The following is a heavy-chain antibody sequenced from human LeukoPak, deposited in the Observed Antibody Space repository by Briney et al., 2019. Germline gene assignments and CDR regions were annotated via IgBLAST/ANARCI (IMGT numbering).Heavy chain of an antibody. D-gene: IGHD3-22*01. CDR3: ARALVNSSGYNAFDI. CDR2: IYYSGST. Sequence: SSETLSLTCTVSGGSISSYYWSWIRQPPGKGLEWIGYIYYSGSTNYNPSLKSRVTILVDTSKNQFSLRLSSVTAADTAVYHCARALVNSSGYNAFDIWGQGTMVTVSS. J-gene: IGHJ3*02. CDR1: GGSISSYY. V-gene: IGHV4-59*01.